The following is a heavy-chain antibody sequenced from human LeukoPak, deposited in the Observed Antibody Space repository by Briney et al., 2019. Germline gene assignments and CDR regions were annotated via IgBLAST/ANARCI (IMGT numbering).Heavy chain of an antibody. Sequence: PGGSLRLSCAASGFTFSSYSMNWVRQAPGKGLEWVSYISSSSSTIYYADSVKGRFTISRDNAKNSLYLQMNSLRAEDTAVYYCARSYGSGRPWGCYFDYWGQGTLVTVSS. J-gene: IGHJ4*02. D-gene: IGHD3-10*01. CDR1: GFTFSSYS. V-gene: IGHV3-48*04. CDR2: ISSSSSTI. CDR3: ARSYGSGRPWGCYFDY.